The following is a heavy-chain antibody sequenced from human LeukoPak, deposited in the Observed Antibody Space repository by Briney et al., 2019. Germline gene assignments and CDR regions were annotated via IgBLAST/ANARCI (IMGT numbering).Heavy chain of an antibody. CDR1: GFTVSSNY. CDR2: IYSGGST. V-gene: IGHV3-66*02. Sequence: GGSLRLSCAASGFTVSSNYMSWVRQAPGKGLGWVSVIYSGGSTYYADSVKGRFTISRDNSKNTLYLQMNSLRAEDTAVYYCARSVEMATIGFDYWGQGILVTVSS. J-gene: IGHJ4*02. CDR3: ARSVEMATIGFDY. D-gene: IGHD5-24*01.